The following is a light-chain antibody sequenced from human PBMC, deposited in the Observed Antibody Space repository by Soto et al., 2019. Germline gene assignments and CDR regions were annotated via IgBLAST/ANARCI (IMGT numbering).Light chain of an antibody. CDR1: QSVTNT. CDR3: QQYYTWPVT. CDR2: YAS. V-gene: IGKV3-15*01. J-gene: IGKJ4*01. Sequence: IVMTQSPATLSVSPGERFTISFRASQSVTNTLAWYQHKPGQAPRLLISYASRGATGIPSRFSGSGSGTDFTLTINSLQSEDFAVYYCQQYYTWPVTFGGGTKVDIK.